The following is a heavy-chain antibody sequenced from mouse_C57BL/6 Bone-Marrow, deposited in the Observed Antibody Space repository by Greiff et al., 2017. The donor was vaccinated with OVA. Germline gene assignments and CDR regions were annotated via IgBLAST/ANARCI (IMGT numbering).Heavy chain of an antibody. D-gene: IGHD2-5*01. Sequence: DVKLVESGGDLVKPGGSLKLSCAASGFTFSSYGMSWVRQTPDKRLEWVATISSGGSYTYYPDSAKGRFTISRDNAKNTLYLQMSSLKSEDTAMYYCARRRAYYSNYDYAMDYWGQGTSVTVSS. CDR1: GFTFSSYG. J-gene: IGHJ4*01. CDR2: ISSGGSYT. V-gene: IGHV5-6*02. CDR3: ARRRAYYSNYDYAMDY.